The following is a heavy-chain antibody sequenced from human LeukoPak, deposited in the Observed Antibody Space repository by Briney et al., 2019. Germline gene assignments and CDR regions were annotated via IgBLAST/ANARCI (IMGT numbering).Heavy chain of an antibody. Sequence: GESLKISCKGSGYSFTSYWIGWVRQMPGKGLEWMGIIYPGDSDTRYSPSFQGQVTISADKSISTAYLQLSSLKASDTAMYYCARRSNPTNSYYYYYMDVWGKGTTVTVSS. CDR2: IYPGDSDT. J-gene: IGHJ6*03. V-gene: IGHV5-51*01. CDR1: GYSFTSYW. CDR3: ARRSNPTNSYYYYYMDV. D-gene: IGHD2-15*01.